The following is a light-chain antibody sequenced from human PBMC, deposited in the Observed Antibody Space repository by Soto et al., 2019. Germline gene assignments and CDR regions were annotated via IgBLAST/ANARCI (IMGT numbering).Light chain of an antibody. Sequence: QSVLTQPASVSGSPGQSITISCTGTSSDVGGYNFVSWYQQHPGKAPKLMISEVSNRPSGVSIRFSGSKSGNTASLTISGLQADDEADYYCSSYTSSTSYVFGTGNKVTVL. CDR1: SSDVGGYNF. J-gene: IGLJ1*01. CDR2: EVS. V-gene: IGLV2-14*01. CDR3: SSYTSSTSYV.